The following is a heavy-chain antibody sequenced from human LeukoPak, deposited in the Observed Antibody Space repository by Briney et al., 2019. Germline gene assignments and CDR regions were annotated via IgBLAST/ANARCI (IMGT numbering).Heavy chain of an antibody. Sequence: GGSLRLSCAASGFTFSSYSMNWVRQAPGKGLEWVSSISSSSSYIYYTDSVKGRFTISRDNAKNSLYLQMNSLRAEDTAVYYCARDAGSGYETHPLDYWGQGTLVTVSS. J-gene: IGHJ4*02. D-gene: IGHD5-12*01. CDR1: GFTFSSYS. CDR2: ISSSSSYI. CDR3: ARDAGSGYETHPLDY. V-gene: IGHV3-21*01.